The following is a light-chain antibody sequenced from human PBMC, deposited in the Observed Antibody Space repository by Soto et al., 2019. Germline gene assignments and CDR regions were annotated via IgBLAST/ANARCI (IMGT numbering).Light chain of an antibody. Sequence: DIQMTQSPSSLSASVGDRVTINCRASQSINSYLNWYQQKPGKAPNLLIYAASSLESGVPSRFSGSGSGRDFTLTISSLQPEDFATYYCQQSYSTPRTFGQGTKVEI. CDR1: QSINSY. CDR2: AAS. V-gene: IGKV1-39*01. J-gene: IGKJ1*01. CDR3: QQSYSTPRT.